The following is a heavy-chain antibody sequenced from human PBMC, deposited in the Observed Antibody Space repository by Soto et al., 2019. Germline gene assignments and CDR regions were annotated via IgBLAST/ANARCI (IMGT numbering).Heavy chain of an antibody. D-gene: IGHD1-26*01. CDR2: ISGSGGST. V-gene: IGHV3-23*01. CDR1: GFTFSSYA. CDR3: AKAPRPLGSSYYFDY. J-gene: IGHJ4*02. Sequence: GGSLRLSCAASGFTFSSYAMSWVRQAPGKGLEWVSAISGSGGSTYYADSVKGRFTISRDNSKNTLYLQMNSLRAEDTAVYYCAKAPRPLGSSYYFDYWGQGTLVTVSS.